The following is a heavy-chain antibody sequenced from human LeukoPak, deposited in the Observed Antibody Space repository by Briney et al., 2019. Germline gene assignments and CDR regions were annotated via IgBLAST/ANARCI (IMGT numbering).Heavy chain of an antibody. CDR1: GGSISSSSYY. J-gene: IGHJ4*02. V-gene: IGHV4-39*01. CDR2: IYYSGSP. CDR3: ARLITISEDY. D-gene: IGHD3-9*01. Sequence: SETLSLTCTVSGGSISSSSYYWGWIRQPPGKGLEWIGSIYYSGSPYYNPSLKSRVTISVDTSKNQFSLKLSSVTAADTAVYYCARLITISEDYWGQGTLVTVSS.